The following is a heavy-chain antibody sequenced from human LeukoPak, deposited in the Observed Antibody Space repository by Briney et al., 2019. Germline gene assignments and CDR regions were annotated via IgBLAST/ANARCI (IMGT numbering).Heavy chain of an antibody. V-gene: IGHV4-59*01. CDR1: GGSISSYY. Sequence: ETLSLTCTVSGGSISSYYWSWIRQPPGKGLEWIGYIYYRGSTDYNPSLKSRVTISVDTSKNQFSLKLSSVTAADTAVYYCARDRMGYYGSGDGNWFDPWGQGTLVTVSS. J-gene: IGHJ5*02. D-gene: IGHD3-10*01. CDR3: ARDRMGYYGSGDGNWFDP. CDR2: IYYRGST.